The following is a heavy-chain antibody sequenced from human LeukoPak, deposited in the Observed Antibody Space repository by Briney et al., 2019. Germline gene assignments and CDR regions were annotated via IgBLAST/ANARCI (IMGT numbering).Heavy chain of an antibody. CDR3: ATEVLGWDAFDI. V-gene: IGHV1-24*01. J-gene: IGHJ3*02. CDR1: GYTLTELS. Sequence: ASVKVSCKVSGYTLTELSMHWVRQAPGKGLEWMGGFDPEDGETIYAQKFQGRVTMTEDTSTDTAYMELSSLRSEDTAVYYCATEVLGWDAFDIWGQGTMVTVSS. CDR2: FDPEDGET. D-gene: IGHD3-22*01.